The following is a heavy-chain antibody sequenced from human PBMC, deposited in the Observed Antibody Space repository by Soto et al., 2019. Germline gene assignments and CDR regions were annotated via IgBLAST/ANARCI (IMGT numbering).Heavy chain of an antibody. CDR1: GYNFNRHD. D-gene: IGHD3-3*01. Sequence: QVQLVQSGAEVKRSGASVRISCKASGYNFNRHDINWVRQATGQGPEWIGWMNPNSGNTGYAQKFQGRVTMTRDSSITTAYMDLSSLTSEDTAIYHCAREGLFGSIQDNTFDIWGQGTMVSVSS. V-gene: IGHV1-8*01. J-gene: IGHJ3*02. CDR2: MNPNSGNT. CDR3: AREGLFGSIQDNTFDI.